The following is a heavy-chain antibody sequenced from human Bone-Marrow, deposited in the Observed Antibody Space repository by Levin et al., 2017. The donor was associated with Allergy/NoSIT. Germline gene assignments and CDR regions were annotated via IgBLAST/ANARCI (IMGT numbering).Heavy chain of an antibody. Sequence: GGSLRLSCAASGFTFSSYAMSWVRQAPGKGLDWVSAISGSGTSTYYADSVKGRFTISRDNSMTTLYLQMNSLRAEDTAVYYCAKGAGWVAGAVALMWGQGTLVTVSS. J-gene: IGHJ4*02. CDR2: ISGSGTST. CDR3: AKGAGWVAGAVALM. D-gene: IGHD6-19*01. CDR1: GFTFSSYA. V-gene: IGHV3-23*01.